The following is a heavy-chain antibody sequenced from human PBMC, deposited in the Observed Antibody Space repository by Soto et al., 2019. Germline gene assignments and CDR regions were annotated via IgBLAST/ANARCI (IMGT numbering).Heavy chain of an antibody. CDR2: IIPIFGTA. CDR1: GGTFSSYA. J-gene: IGHJ6*02. Sequence: SVKVSCKASGGTFSSYAISWVRQAPGQGLEWMGGIIPIFGTANYAQKFQGRVTITADESTSTAYMELSSLRSEDTAVYYCARVGYDFWSGYYGDYYYGMDAWGQGTTVTVSS. D-gene: IGHD3-3*01. V-gene: IGHV1-69*13. CDR3: ARVGYDFWSGYYGDYYYGMDA.